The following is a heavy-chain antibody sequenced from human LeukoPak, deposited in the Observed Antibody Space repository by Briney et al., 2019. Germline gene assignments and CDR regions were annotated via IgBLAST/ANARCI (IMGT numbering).Heavy chain of an antibody. J-gene: IGHJ3*02. V-gene: IGHV3-30-3*01. D-gene: IGHD5-18*01. CDR1: GFTFSSNA. CDR3: ARDPKGGYSYGWGAFDI. Sequence: GGSLRLSCAASGFTFSSNAMHWVRQAPGKGLEWVAIVSYDGSNKDYAASVKGRFTISRDNSKSTLYLQMNSLRAEDTAVYYCARDPKGGYSYGWGAFDIWGQGTMVTVSS. CDR2: VSYDGSNK.